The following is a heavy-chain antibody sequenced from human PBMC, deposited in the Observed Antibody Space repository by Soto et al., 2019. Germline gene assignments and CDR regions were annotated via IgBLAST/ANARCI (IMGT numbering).Heavy chain of an antibody. CDR1: GFTFSTYF. V-gene: IGHV3-7*01. Sequence: EVQLVESGGGLVQPGGSLRLSCAASGFTFSTYFMTRVRQAPGKGLEWVATIKPDGSERWYVDSVKGRFTISRDNAKNSLYLEMNSLRAEDTAVYFCASDLNWPNFWGQGSLVAVSS. J-gene: IGHJ4*02. CDR2: IKPDGSER. D-gene: IGHD1-20*01. CDR3: ASDLNWPNF.